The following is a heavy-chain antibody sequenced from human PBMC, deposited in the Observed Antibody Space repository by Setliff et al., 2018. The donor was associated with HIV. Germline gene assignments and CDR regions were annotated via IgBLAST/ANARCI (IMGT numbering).Heavy chain of an antibody. CDR2: INLNSGAT. CDR1: GYTFSAYY. J-gene: IGHJ5*02. CDR3: ALASIVSTARWNH. V-gene: IGHV1-2*02. D-gene: IGHD1-26*01. Sequence: ASVKVSCKVSGYTFSAYYLHWVRRAPGQGLEWMGWINLNSGATKYAQNFQGRVTMTRDTPISTAYMDLSSLTSDDTAVYYCALASIVSTARWNHWGRGTLVTVS.